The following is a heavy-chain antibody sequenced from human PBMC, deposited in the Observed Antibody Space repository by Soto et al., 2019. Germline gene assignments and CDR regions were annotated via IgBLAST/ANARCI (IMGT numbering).Heavy chain of an antibody. D-gene: IGHD2-2*01. CDR3: GRDLTSNANCIDP. CDR2: IYYTGKT. CDR1: GDYIHVGGYY. V-gene: IGHV4-30-4*01. Sequence: SETLSLTCTVSGDYIHVGGYYWTWIRQRPGKGLEWMGYIYYTGKTYYNPSLESRLTMSVDRSKNQFSLRLTSVTAADTAVYFCGRDLTSNANCIDPWGQGTLVTVSS. J-gene: IGHJ5*02.